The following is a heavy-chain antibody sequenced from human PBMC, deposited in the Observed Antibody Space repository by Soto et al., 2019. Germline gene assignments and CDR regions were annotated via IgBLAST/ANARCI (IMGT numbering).Heavy chain of an antibody. CDR1: GGSFSGYY. CDR3: ASDISGSYAFDI. CDR2: INHRGST. D-gene: IGHD1-26*01. V-gene: IGHV4-34*01. J-gene: IGHJ3*02. Sequence: SETLSLTCAVYGGSFSGYYWSWIRQPPGKGLEWIGEINHRGSTKYNPPLKSRVTISVDTSKNQFSLRLSSVTAADTAVYYCASDISGSYAFDIWGQGTMVTVSS.